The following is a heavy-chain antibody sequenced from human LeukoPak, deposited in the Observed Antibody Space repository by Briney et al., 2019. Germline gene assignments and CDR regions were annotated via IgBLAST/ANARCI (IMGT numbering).Heavy chain of an antibody. CDR1: GFTFSNYA. D-gene: IGHD3-22*01. J-gene: IGHJ4*02. CDR3: AKTYDSSGYFYFDY. V-gene: IGHV3-23*01. CDR2: ISDSGGST. Sequence: GGSLRLSCAASGFTFSNYAMNWVRQAPGKGLEWVSSISDSGGSTYYADSVKGRFTISRDNSKNTLFLQMNSLRAEDTAVYYCAKTYDSSGYFYFDYWGQGALVTVSS.